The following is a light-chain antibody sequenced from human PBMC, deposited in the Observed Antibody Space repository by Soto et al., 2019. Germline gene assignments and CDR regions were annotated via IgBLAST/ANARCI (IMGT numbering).Light chain of an antibody. V-gene: IGLV2-14*01. CDR2: EVT. Sequence: QSVLTQPASVSGSPGQSITISCTGNSGDIGSYNRVSWYQQHPVKAPKLIIYEVTDRPSGVSNRFSGSKSGNTASLTISGLQAEDEAEYYCSSYTNINTRAGVFGTGTKVTVL. CDR3: SSYTNINTRAGV. J-gene: IGLJ1*01. CDR1: SGDIGSYNR.